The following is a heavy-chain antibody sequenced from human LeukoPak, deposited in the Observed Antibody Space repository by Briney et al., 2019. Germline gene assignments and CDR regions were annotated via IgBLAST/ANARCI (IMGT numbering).Heavy chain of an antibody. CDR3: ARAQYSSSWPKFDY. V-gene: IGHV1-18*01. CDR2: ISAYNGNT. J-gene: IGHJ4*02. D-gene: IGHD6-13*01. CDR1: GYTFTSYS. Sequence: ASVKVSCKASGYTFTSYSISWVRQAPGQGLEWMGWISAYNGNTNYAQKLQGRVTMTTDTSTSTAYMELRSLRSDDTAVYYCARAQYSSSWPKFDYWGQGTLVTVSS.